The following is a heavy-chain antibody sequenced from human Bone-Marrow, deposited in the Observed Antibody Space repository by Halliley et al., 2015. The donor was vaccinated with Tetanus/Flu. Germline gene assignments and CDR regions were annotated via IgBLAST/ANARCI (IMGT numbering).Heavy chain of an antibody. Sequence: SLRLSCAASGFTFDDYAMHWVRQAPGKGLEWVSGISWNSGNIVYADSVKGRFTISRDNAKNSLYLQMNSLRAEDTAFYYCAKDYRNYYGSGSYIDYWGQGTLVTVSS. D-gene: IGHD3-10*01. CDR1: GFTFDDYA. CDR3: AKDYRNYYGSGSYIDY. J-gene: IGHJ4*02. V-gene: IGHV3-9*01. CDR2: ISWNSGNI.